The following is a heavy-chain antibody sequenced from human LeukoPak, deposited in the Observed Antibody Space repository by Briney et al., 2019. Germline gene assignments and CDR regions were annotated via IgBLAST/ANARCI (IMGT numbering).Heavy chain of an antibody. D-gene: IGHD6-19*01. V-gene: IGHV4-34*01. CDR2: INHSGST. Sequence: PSETLSLTCAVNGGSFSGYYWSWIRQPPGKGLEWIGEINHSGSTNYNPSLKSRVTISVDTSKNQFSLKLSSVTAADTAVYYCARYDVGWYYFDYWGQGTLVTVSS. CDR1: GGSFSGYY. CDR3: ARYDVGWYYFDY. J-gene: IGHJ4*02.